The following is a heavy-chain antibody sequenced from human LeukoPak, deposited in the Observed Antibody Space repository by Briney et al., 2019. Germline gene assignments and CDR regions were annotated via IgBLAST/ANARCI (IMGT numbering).Heavy chain of an antibody. Sequence: ASVTVSCKASGYTFTSFDINWVRQATGQGPEWMGWMSPNSGNTGYAQKFQGRVTMTRSTSMSTAYMELSSLRSEDTAVYYCARGPPNWGYDYWGQGTLVTVSS. D-gene: IGHD7-27*01. J-gene: IGHJ4*02. V-gene: IGHV1-8*01. CDR1: GYTFTSFD. CDR2: MSPNSGNT. CDR3: ARGPPNWGYDY.